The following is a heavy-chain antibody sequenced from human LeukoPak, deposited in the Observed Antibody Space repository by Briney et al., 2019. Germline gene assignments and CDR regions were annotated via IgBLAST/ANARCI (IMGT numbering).Heavy chain of an antibody. D-gene: IGHD6-13*01. V-gene: IGHV3-23*01. Sequence: GGSLRLSCAASGFTFSDYSMNWVRQAPGKGLEWVSAISGSGGSTYYADSVKGRFTISRDNSKNTLYLQMNSLRAEDTAVYYCARKSSSWRFDYWGQGTLVTVSS. CDR1: GFTFSDYS. CDR3: ARKSSSWRFDY. J-gene: IGHJ4*02. CDR2: ISGSGGST.